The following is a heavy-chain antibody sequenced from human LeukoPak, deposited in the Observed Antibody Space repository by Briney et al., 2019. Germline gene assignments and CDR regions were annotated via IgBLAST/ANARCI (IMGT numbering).Heavy chain of an antibody. V-gene: IGHV4-39*01. J-gene: IGHJ4*02. CDR1: GGSISSSSYY. Sequence: SETLSLTCTVSGGSISSSSYYWGWIRQPPGKGLEWIGSIYYSGRTYYNPSLKSRVTISVDTSKNQFSLKLSSVTAADTAVYYCAREYSSGGYFDYWGQGTLVTVSS. D-gene: IGHD6-19*01. CDR2: IYYSGRT. CDR3: AREYSSGGYFDY.